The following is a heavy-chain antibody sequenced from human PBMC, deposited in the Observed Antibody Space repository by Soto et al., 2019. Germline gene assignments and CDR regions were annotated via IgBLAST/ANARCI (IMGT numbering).Heavy chain of an antibody. CDR3: ARAYRQIFGVVINYYFDY. CDR2: INAGNGNT. J-gene: IGHJ4*02. CDR1: GYTFTSYA. D-gene: IGHD3-3*01. V-gene: IGHV1-3*01. Sequence: ASVKVSCKASGYTFTSYAMHWVRQAPGQRLEWMGWINAGNGNTKYSQKFQGRVTITRDTSASTAYMELSSLRSEDTAAYYCARAYRQIFGVVINYYFDYWGQGPWSPSPQ.